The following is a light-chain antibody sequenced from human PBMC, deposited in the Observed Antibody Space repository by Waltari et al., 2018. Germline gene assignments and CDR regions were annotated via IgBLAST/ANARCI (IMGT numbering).Light chain of an antibody. V-gene: IGLV3-19*01. J-gene: IGLJ2*01. CDR1: SLRSFY. CDR2: AKD. CDR3: NSRDISGNVV. Sequence: SSELTQDPAVSVALGQTVRITCQGDSLRSFYASWYQQKPGQAPVLVISAKDSRPSGIPDRFSGSSSGNAASLTITGAQAEDEADYYCNSRDISGNVVFGGGTKLTVL.